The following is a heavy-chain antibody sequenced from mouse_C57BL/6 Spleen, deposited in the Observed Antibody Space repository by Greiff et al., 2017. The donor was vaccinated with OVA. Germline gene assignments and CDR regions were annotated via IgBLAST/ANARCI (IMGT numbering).Heavy chain of an antibody. V-gene: IGHV1-42*01. J-gene: IGHJ1*03. Sequence: EVQLQQSGPEMVKPGASVKISCKASGYSFTGYYMNWVKQSPEKSLEWIGEINPSTGGTTYNQKFKAKATLTVDKSSSTAYMQLKSLTSEDSAVYYCARKPDHYWYFDVWGTGTTVTVSS. CDR3: ARKPDHYWYFDV. CDR2: INPSTGGT. CDR1: GYSFTGYY.